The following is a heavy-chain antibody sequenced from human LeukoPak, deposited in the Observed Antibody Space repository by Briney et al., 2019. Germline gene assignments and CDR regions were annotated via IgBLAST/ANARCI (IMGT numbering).Heavy chain of an antibody. CDR2: ISYDETYK. CDR1: GFTFSNYG. J-gene: IGHJ4*02. D-gene: IGHD3-10*01. CDR3: AKANAREFDY. V-gene: IGHV3-30*18. Sequence: GGSLRLSCAASGFTFSNYGMHWVRQAPGKGLEWLTVISYDETYKDYADSVKGRFTISRDNSKNALYLQMNSLRAGVTAVYYCAKANAREFDYWGQGTLVTVSS.